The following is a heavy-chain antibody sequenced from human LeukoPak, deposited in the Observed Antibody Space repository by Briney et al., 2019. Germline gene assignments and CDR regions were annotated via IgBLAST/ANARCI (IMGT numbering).Heavy chain of an antibody. CDR2: IYSGGNT. CDR1: GFTVSTNF. Sequence: GGSLRLSCAASGFTVSTNFMSWVRQAPGKGLDYVSLIYSGGNTYYADSVKGRFTISGDNSKNTLYLQMNSLRAEDTAVYYCASGSPSDYWGQGTLVTVSS. CDR3: ASGSPSDY. V-gene: IGHV3-53*01. D-gene: IGHD1-26*01. J-gene: IGHJ4*02.